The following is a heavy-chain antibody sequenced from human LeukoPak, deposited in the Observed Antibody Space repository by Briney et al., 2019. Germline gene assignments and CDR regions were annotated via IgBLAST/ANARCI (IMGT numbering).Heavy chain of an antibody. V-gene: IGHV1-69*13. CDR1: GGTFSSYA. J-gene: IGHJ4*02. D-gene: IGHD5-18*01. CDR2: IIPIFGTA. CDR3: ARGREQLWPLDY. Sequence: ASVKVSCTASGGTFSSYAISWVRQAPGQGLEWMGGIIPIFGTANYAQKFQGRVTITADESTSTAYMELSSLRSDDTAVYYCARGREQLWPLDYWGQGTLVTVSS.